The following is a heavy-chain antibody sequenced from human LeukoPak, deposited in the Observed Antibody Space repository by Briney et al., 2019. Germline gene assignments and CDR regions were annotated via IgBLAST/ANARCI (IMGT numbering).Heavy chain of an antibody. CDR1: GGSISSSSYY. CDR2: IYYSGST. V-gene: IGHV4-39*07. CDR3: ASLVRGTLKYYFDY. J-gene: IGHJ4*02. D-gene: IGHD3-10*01. Sequence: SETLSLTCTVSGGSISSSSYYWGWIRQPPGKGLEWIGSIYYSGSTNYNPSLKSRVTISVDTSKNQFSLKLSSVTAADTAVYYCASLVRGTLKYYFDYWGQGTLVTVSS.